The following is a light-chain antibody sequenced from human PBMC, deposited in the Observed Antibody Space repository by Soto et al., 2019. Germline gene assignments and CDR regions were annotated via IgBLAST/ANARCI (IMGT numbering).Light chain of an antibody. V-gene: IGLV2-23*01. CDR2: EGS. Sequence: QSALTQPASVSGSPGQSITISCIGDSSNFGSYNLVSWYRHRPGEAPQLIIYEGSKRPSGVSDRFSASKSGNTASLTISGLQAEDEADYFCCSSGSVTVVFGGGTKLTVL. J-gene: IGLJ3*02. CDR3: CSSGSVTVV. CDR1: SSNFGSYNL.